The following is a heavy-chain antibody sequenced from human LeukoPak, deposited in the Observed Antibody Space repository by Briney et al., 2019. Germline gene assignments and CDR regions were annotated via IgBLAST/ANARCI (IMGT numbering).Heavy chain of an antibody. CDR3: AKDRHPCDSSGYYYFDY. CDR2: ISGSGGST. D-gene: IGHD3-22*01. CDR1: GFTFSSYA. Sequence: GGSLRLSCAASGFTFSSYAMSWVRQAPGKGLEWVSAISGSGGSTYYADSVKGRFTISRDNSKNTLYLQMNSLRAEDTAVYYCAKDRHPCDSSGYYYFDYWGQGTLVTVSS. V-gene: IGHV3-23*01. J-gene: IGHJ4*02.